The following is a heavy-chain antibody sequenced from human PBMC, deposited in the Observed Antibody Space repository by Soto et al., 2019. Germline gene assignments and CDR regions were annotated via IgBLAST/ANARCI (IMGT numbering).Heavy chain of an antibody. CDR1: GYTLTELS. D-gene: IGHD1-26*01. CDR3: ARGGSLYWYFDL. Sequence: ASVKVSCEVSGYTLTELSMHWVRQAPGKGLEWMGGFDPEDGETIYAQKFQGRVTITRDTSASTAYMELSSLRSEDTAVYYCARGGSLYWYFDLWGRGTLVTVSS. CDR2: FDPEDGET. V-gene: IGHV1-24*01. J-gene: IGHJ2*01.